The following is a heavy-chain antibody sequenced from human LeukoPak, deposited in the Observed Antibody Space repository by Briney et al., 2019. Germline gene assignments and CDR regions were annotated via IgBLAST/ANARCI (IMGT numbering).Heavy chain of an antibody. Sequence: GGSLRLSCAASGFTFSSYAMSWVRQAPGKGLEWVSAISGSGGSTYYADSVRGRFTISRDNSKNTLYLQMNSLRAEDTAVYYCAKDHPLLWFGELLSWGQGTLVTVSS. J-gene: IGHJ4*02. CDR1: GFTFSSYA. V-gene: IGHV3-23*01. CDR2: ISGSGGST. CDR3: AKDHPLLWFGELLS. D-gene: IGHD3-10*01.